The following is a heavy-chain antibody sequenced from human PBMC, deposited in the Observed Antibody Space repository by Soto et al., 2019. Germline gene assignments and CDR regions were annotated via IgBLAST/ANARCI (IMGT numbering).Heavy chain of an antibody. CDR1: EFTISRYA. V-gene: IGHV3-30-3*01. J-gene: IGHJ3*02. CDR3: VREWEPDAFYI. CDR2: ITYARSNK. D-gene: IGHD1-26*01. Sequence: GGTLRLSCAASEFTISRYAMHWVRQAPGKGLEWVAVITYARSNKYYADSVKGRFTISRDNAKNTLYLQMNSLRAEDTAVYYCVREWEPDAFYILGQGTIVTVS.